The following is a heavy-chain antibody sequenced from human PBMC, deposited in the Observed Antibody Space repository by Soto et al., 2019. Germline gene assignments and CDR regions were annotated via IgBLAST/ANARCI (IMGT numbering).Heavy chain of an antibody. CDR1: GVSVTSGGFF. V-gene: IGHV4-31*03. D-gene: IGHD2-2*01. CDR3: ARLLCSGNSCSLGGGFDI. CDR2: ISYSGSA. Sequence: VLLQESGPGLVEPSQTLSLTCTVSGVSVTSGGFFWSWIRHHPAKGLEWIGYISYSGSAYYSPSLKSRVSIAAETSSNQFSLRLTSLTAADTAVYFCARLLCSGNSCSLGGGFDIWGQGTTVTVSS. J-gene: IGHJ3*02.